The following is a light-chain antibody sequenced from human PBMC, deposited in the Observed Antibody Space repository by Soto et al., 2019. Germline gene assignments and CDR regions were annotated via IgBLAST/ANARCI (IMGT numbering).Light chain of an antibody. V-gene: IGLV1-44*01. J-gene: IGLJ3*02. CDR3: AAWDDSLNGPV. CDR2: SNN. CDR1: SSNIGSNS. Sequence: QSALTQPPSASGTPGQRVTISCSGSSSNIGSNSVNWYQQLPGPAPKLLIYSNNQRPSGVPDRFSGSKSGTSASLAISGLQSEDEADYYCAAWDDSLNGPVFGGGTQLTVL.